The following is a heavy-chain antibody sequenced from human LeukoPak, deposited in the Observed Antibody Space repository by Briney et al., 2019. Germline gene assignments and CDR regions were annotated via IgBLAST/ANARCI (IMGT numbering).Heavy chain of an antibody. Sequence: PGGSLRLSCVASGFTVNSNYMTWVRQAPGKGLEWVSVMFSGGATYFADSVKGRFTISRDDSNNTLSLHMKTLRTDDTAVYYCAKGVGVRGVIPQTLDSWGQGTLVTVSS. CDR1: GFTVNSNY. CDR2: MFSGGAT. V-gene: IGHV3-53*01. J-gene: IGHJ5*01. CDR3: AKGVGVRGVIPQTLDS. D-gene: IGHD3-10*01.